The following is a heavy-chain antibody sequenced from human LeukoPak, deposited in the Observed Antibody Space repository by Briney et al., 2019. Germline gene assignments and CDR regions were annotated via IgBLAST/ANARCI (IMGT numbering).Heavy chain of an antibody. D-gene: IGHD3-10*01. CDR1: GGSISSSSYY. CDR3: ARENTRGVPSP. CDR2: IYYSGTT. J-gene: IGHJ5*02. Sequence: SETLSLTCTVSGGSISSSSYYWGWIRQPPGKGLEWIASIYYSGTTHYNPSLKSRVTMSVDTSKNQFSLKLSSVTAADTAVYYCARENTRGVPSPWGQGILVPVPS. V-gene: IGHV4-39*02.